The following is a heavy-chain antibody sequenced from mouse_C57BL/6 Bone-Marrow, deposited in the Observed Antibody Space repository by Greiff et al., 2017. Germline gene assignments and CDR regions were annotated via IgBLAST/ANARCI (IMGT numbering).Heavy chain of an antibody. CDR3: ARLDDPRVAY. Sequence: VQLQQSGAELVRPGSSVKLSCKASGYTFTSYWMHWVKQRPIQGLEWIGNIDPSDSDTHYNQKFKDKATLTVDKSSSTAYMQLPSLTSEDSAVDCCARLDDPRVAYWGQGTLVTVSA. CDR2: IDPSDSDT. D-gene: IGHD2-3*01. J-gene: IGHJ3*01. V-gene: IGHV1-52*01. CDR1: GYTFTSYW.